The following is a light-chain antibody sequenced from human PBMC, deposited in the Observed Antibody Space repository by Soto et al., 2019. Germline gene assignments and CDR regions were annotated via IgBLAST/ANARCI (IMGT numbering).Light chain of an antibody. CDR1: SSDIGSNNY. Sequence: QSALTQPASVSGSPGQSITISCTVTSSDIGSNNYVSWFQQRPGKAPTLIIYEVSNRPSGVSNHFSGSKSGNTASLTISGLLPEDEAEYYCSSYTTTTRLFGGGTQLTVL. CDR2: EVS. V-gene: IGLV2-14*01. J-gene: IGLJ3*02. CDR3: SSYTTTTRL.